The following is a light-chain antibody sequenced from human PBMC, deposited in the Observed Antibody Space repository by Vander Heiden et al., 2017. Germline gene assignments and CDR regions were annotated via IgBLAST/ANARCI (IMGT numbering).Light chain of an antibody. V-gene: IGLV3-25*03. CDR1: ALPKQY. Sequence: SFDLPQPPPVSVSPGQPARITCSGDALPKQYAYWYQQKPGQAPVLVIYKDSERPSGIPERFSGSSSGTTVTLTISGVQAEDEADYYWQSADSSGTYVFGTGTKVTVL. CDR3: QSADSSGTYV. J-gene: IGLJ1*01. CDR2: KDS.